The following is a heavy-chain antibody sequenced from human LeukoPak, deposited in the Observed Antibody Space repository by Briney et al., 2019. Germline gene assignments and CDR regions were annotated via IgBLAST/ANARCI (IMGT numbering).Heavy chain of an antibody. CDR2: IKSKTDGGTT. CDR3: TTDTADDFWSGYSQYYFDY. Sequence: GGSLRLSCAASGFTSSNAWMSWVRQAPGKGLEWVGRIKSKTDGGTTDYAAPVKGRFTISRDDSKNTLYLQMNSLKTEDTAVYYCTTDTADDFWSGYSQYYFDYWGQGTLVTVSS. D-gene: IGHD3-3*01. J-gene: IGHJ4*02. CDR1: GFTSSNAW. V-gene: IGHV3-15*01.